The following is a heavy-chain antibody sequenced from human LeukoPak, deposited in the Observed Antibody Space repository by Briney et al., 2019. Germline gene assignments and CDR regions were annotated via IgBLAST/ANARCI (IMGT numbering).Heavy chain of an antibody. V-gene: IGHV1-24*01. CDR1: GYTLTELS. J-gene: IGHJ4*02. CDR3: ATVGPHNEWELTD. D-gene: IGHD1-26*01. Sequence: ASVKVSCKVSGYTLTELSMHWVRQAPGKGLEWMGGFDPEDGETIYAQKFQGRVTMTEETSTDTAYMELSSLRSEDTAVYYCATVGPHNEWELTDWGQGTLVTVSS. CDR2: FDPEDGET.